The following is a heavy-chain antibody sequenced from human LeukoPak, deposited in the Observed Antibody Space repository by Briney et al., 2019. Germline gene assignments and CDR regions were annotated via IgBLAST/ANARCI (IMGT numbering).Heavy chain of an antibody. CDR3: ARISSGGHGDYDC. D-gene: IGHD4-17*01. CDR2: IYTSGTT. V-gene: IGHV4-61*02. CDR1: GGSISSGSYY. J-gene: IGHJ4*02. Sequence: SETLSLTCTVSGGSISSGSYYWSWIRQPARKGLEWIGRIYTSGTTNYNPSLKSRVIMSVDTSKNQFSLKLNSLTAADTAVYYCARISSGGHGDYDCWGQGTLVTVSS.